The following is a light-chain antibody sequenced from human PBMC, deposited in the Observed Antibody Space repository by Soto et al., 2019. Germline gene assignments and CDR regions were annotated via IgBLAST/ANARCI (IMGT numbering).Light chain of an antibody. Sequence: EIVMTQSPATLSVSPGERATVSCRASQSVSSNLAWYQQKPGQAPRLLICGASTRATGIPARFSGSGSGTECTLTIGSLQSEDCAVYCCQQYNNWPRTFGQGTKLEIK. CDR3: QQYNNWPRT. CDR2: GAS. CDR1: QSVSSN. V-gene: IGKV3-15*01. J-gene: IGKJ2*01.